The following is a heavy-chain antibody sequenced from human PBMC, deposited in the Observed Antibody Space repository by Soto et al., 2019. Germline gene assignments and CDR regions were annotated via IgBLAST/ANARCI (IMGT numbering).Heavy chain of an antibody. CDR1: GYTFTSYY. CDR3: ARGPPLYCRSTSCALGRYGMDV. CDR2: INPSGGST. V-gene: IGHV1-46*03. J-gene: IGHJ6*02. Sequence: ASVKVSCKASGYTFTSYYMHWVRQAPGQGLEWMGIINPSGGSTSYAQKFQGRVTMTRDTSTRTVYMELSSLRSEDPAVYYCARGPPLYCRSTSCALGRYGMDVWGQGNTVTVSS. D-gene: IGHD2-2*01.